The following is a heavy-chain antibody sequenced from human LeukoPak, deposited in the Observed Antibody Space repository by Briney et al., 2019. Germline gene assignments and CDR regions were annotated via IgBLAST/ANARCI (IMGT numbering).Heavy chain of an antibody. D-gene: IGHD5-18*01. V-gene: IGHV3-30-3*01. CDR3: ARESDTAMVPGIYYGMDV. J-gene: IGHJ6*02. CDR2: ISYDGSNK. Sequence: GGSLRLPCAASGFTFSSYAMHWVRQAPGKGLEWVAVISYDGSNKYYADSVKGRFTISRDNSKNTLYLQMNSLRAEDTAVYYCARESDTAMVPGIYYGMDVWGQGTTVTVSS. CDR1: GFTFSSYA.